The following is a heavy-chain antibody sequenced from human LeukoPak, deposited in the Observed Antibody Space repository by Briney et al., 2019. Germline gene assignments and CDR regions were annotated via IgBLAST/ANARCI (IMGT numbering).Heavy chain of an antibody. CDR1: GCTFSSYY. CDR3: ARGLSAVVY. V-gene: IGHV4-34*01. J-gene: IGHJ4*02. Sequence: SESLSLTCAVSGCTFSSYYWSWIRQPPGKGLEWIGEINHSGSTNYNPSLKSRVTISVDTSKKQFSLKLSSVTAAETAVYCCARGLSAVVYWGKGTLVTVS. CDR2: INHSGST. D-gene: IGHD3-16*02.